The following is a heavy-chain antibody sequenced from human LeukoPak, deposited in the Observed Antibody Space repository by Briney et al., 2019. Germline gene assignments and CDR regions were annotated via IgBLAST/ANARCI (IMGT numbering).Heavy chain of an antibody. Sequence: PSETLSLTCIVSGSSISGYYWSWVRQSAGKGLEWIGRINTDDKSNYKPSLKNRHTMSLDTSKSQFSLNLTSVTAADTAVYYCAREWRSTSSRPLDSWGQGSLVTVSS. CDR1: GSSISGYY. CDR3: AREWRSTSSRPLDS. D-gene: IGHD5/OR15-5a*01. V-gene: IGHV4-4*07. CDR2: INTDDKS. J-gene: IGHJ4*02.